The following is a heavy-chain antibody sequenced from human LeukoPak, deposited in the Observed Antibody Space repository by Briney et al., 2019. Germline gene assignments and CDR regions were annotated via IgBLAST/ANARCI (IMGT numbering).Heavy chain of an antibody. CDR2: INPNSGGT. J-gene: IGHJ4*02. CDR3: AREGGYYYDSSGTSNFDY. CDR1: GYTFTGYY. D-gene: IGHD3-22*01. V-gene: IGHV1-2*02. Sequence: GASVKVSCKASGYTFTGYYMHWVRQAPGQGLEWMGWINPNSGGTNYAQKFQGRVTMTRDTSISTAYMELSRLRSDDTAVYYCAREGGYYYDSSGTSNFDYWGQGTLVTVSS.